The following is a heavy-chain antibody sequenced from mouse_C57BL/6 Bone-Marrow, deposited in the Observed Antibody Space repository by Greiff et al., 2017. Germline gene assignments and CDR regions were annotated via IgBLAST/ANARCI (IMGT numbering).Heavy chain of an antibody. CDR2: IYPSDSET. CDR1: GYTFTSYW. D-gene: IGHD1-1*01. Sequence: QVQLQQPGAELVRPGSSVKLSCKASGYTFTSYWMDWVKQRPGQGLEWIGNIYPSDSETHYNQKFKDKATLTVDKSSRTAYMQLSSLTSEDSAVYYCAVYYGSSGDYWGQGTTLTVSS. CDR3: AVYYGSSGDY. J-gene: IGHJ2*01. V-gene: IGHV1-61*01.